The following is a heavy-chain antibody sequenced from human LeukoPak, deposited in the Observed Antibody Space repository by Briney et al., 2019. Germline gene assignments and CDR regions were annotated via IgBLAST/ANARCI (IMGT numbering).Heavy chain of an antibody. D-gene: IGHD1-26*01. J-gene: IGHJ4*02. V-gene: IGHV3-30*02. CDR2: ARYDGSDK. CDR3: AKDEGVGASYFDY. Sequence: GGSLRLSCEASGFTFSSCGMHCVRQAPGKGLEWVAYARYDGSDKYYIDSVKGRFTIARDNSKKTLYLQMTSLRPDDTAVYFCAKDEGVGASYFDYWGQGTLVAVSS. CDR1: GFTFSSCG.